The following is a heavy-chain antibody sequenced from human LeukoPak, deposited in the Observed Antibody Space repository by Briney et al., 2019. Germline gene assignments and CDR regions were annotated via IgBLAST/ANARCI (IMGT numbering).Heavy chain of an antibody. CDR2: ISRSGGST. J-gene: IGHJ6*03. CDR1: GFTFSNYN. V-gene: IGHV3-21*04. CDR3: AREKAAAGYYYYYYYMDV. Sequence: GGSLRLSCVGFGFTFSNYNLNGVRKAPGKGLEWVSSISRSGGSTYYAESVRGRLTISRDNAKNSLYLQMNSLRAGDTALYYCAREKAAAGYYYYYYYMDVWGKGTTVTVSS. D-gene: IGHD6-13*01.